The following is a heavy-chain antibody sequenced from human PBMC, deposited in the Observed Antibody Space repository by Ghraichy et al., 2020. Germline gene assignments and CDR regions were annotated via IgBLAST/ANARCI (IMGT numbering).Heavy chain of an antibody. V-gene: IGHV4-38-2*02. CDR2: IYHSGST. J-gene: IGHJ4*02. D-gene: IGHD2-2*01. CDR3: ARDKYCSSTSCHYYFDY. Sequence: SETLSLTCTVSGYSISSGYYWGWIRQPPGKGLEWIGSIYHSGSTYYNPSLKSRVTISVDTSKNQFSLKLSSVTAADTAVYYCARDKYCSSTSCHYYFDYWGQGTLVTVSS. CDR1: GYSISSGYY.